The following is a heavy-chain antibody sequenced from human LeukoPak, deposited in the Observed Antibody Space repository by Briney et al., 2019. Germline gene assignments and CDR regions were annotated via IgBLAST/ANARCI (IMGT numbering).Heavy chain of an antibody. V-gene: IGHV4-39*01. CDR1: GGSISSSSYY. D-gene: IGHD2-8*01. CDR2: IYYSGST. CDR3: LSGVSAIGYYYYGMDV. J-gene: IGHJ6*02. Sequence: LETLSLTCTVSGGSISSSSYYWGWIRQSPGKGLEWIGSIYYSGSTYYNPSLKSRVTISVDTSKNQFSLKLSSVTAADTAVYYCLSGVSAIGYYYYGMDVWGQGTTVTVSS.